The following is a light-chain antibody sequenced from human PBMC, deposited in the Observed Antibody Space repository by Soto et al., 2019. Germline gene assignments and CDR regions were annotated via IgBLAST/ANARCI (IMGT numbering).Light chain of an antibody. CDR3: QQYGTAPLT. J-gene: IGKJ3*01. CDR2: DAS. CDR1: QSVSSSY. V-gene: IGKV3-20*01. Sequence: EIVLTQSPGTLCLSPGERATLSCRASQSVSSSYLAWYQQKPGQAPRLLIYDASGRATGIPDRFSGSGSGTDFTLTISRLEPEDFAVYYCQQYGTAPLTFGPGTKVDIK.